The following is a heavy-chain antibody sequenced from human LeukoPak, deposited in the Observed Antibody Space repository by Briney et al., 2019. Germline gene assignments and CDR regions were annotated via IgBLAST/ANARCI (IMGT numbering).Heavy chain of an antibody. CDR2: IKQDGSEK. J-gene: IGHJ4*02. CDR1: GFTFSSYW. V-gene: IGHV3-7*01. CDR3: ARLREIPVFGVVTKSTSYFDY. Sequence: GGSLRLSCVASGFTFSSYWVTWVRQAPGKGLEWVGNIKQDGSEKYYMDSVKGRFTISRDNAKNSVYLQMNSLRAEDTAVYYCARLREIPVFGVVTKSTSYFDYWGQGTLVTVSS. D-gene: IGHD3-3*01.